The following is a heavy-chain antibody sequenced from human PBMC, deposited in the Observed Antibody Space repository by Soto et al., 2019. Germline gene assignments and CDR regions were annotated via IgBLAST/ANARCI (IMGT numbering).Heavy chain of an antibody. CDR2: INQDGSEK. Sequence: VQLVESGGDLVQPGGSLRLSCAGSQFTFSNYWMNWVRQAPGKGLEWVANINQDGSEKYYVDSVKGRFTISRDIAKNSLFLQMNSLRADDTAVYYCARASPGMDVWGQGTTVTVSS. CDR3: ARASPGMDV. V-gene: IGHV3-7*01. CDR1: QFTFSNYW. J-gene: IGHJ6*02.